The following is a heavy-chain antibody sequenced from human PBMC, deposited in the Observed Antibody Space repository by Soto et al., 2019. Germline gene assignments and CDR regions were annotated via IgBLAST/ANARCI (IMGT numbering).Heavy chain of an antibody. Sequence: QVQLVESGGGVVQPGRSLRLSCAASGFTFSSYAMHWVRQAPGKGLEWVAVISYDGSNKYYADSVKGRFTISRDNSKNTLYLQMNSLRAEDTAVYYCARDPGGYGYGYSGYGMDVWGQGTTVTVSS. CDR3: ARDPGGYGYGYSGYGMDV. J-gene: IGHJ6*02. CDR2: ISYDGSNK. D-gene: IGHD5-18*01. CDR1: GFTFSSYA. V-gene: IGHV3-30-3*01.